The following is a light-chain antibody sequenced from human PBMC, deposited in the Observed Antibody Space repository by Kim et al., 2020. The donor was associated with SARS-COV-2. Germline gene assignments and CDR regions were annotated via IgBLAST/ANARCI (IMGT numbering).Light chain of an antibody. CDR2: DGS. V-gene: IGLV2-11*01. CDR1: SSDVGGYNY. Sequence: SVTTSCTGTSSDVGGYNYFSWYQQHPGQAPKLMIYDGSKRPSGVPDRFYGSKSGNTAALTISGLQAEDEADYYCCSYAGSYTFVVFGGGTQLTVL. CDR3: CSYAGSYTFVV. J-gene: IGLJ2*01.